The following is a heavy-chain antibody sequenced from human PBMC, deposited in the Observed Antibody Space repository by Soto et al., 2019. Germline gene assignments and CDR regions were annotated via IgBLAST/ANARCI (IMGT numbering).Heavy chain of an antibody. V-gene: IGHV2-5*02. CDR2: IYWDDDK. J-gene: IGHJ4*02. Sequence: SGPTLVNPTQTLTLTCTFSGFSLSTSGVGVGWIRQPPGKALQQLALIYWDDDKRYSPSLKSRLTITKDTSKNQVVLTMTNVDPVDTATYYCAHRVGLHGNWNGRSFAFWGQGAQVTVSP. CDR1: GFSLSTSGVG. D-gene: IGHD1-1*01. CDR3: AHRVGLHGNWNGRSFAF.